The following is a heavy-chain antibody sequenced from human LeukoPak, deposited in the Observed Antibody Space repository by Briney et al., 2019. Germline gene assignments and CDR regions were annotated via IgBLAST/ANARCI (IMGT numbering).Heavy chain of an antibody. Sequence: GGSLRLSCAASGFTFSSYGMHWVRQAPGKGLEWVAVISKDGSDKYYPGSVRGRFTISRDNSKNTIYLQMDSLRAEDTAIYYCARDYWWNYDYWGQGTLVTVSS. J-gene: IGHJ4*02. V-gene: IGHV3-30*19. D-gene: IGHD1-7*01. CDR1: GFTFSSYG. CDR2: ISKDGSDK. CDR3: ARDYWWNYDY.